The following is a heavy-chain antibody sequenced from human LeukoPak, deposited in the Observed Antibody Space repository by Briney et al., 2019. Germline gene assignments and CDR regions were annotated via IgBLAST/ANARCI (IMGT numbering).Heavy chain of an antibody. D-gene: IGHD3-9*01. J-gene: IGHJ3*02. V-gene: IGHV3-13*01. Sequence: GGSLRLSCAASGFTFSSYDMHWVRQATGKGLEWVSAIGTAGDTYYPGSVKGRFTISRENSKNYLYLKMSSLRAGDTAVYYCARGVSRYFDWSPKPWGAFDIWGQGTMVTVSS. CDR2: IGTAGDT. CDR3: ARGVSRYFDWSPKPWGAFDI. CDR1: GFTFSSYD.